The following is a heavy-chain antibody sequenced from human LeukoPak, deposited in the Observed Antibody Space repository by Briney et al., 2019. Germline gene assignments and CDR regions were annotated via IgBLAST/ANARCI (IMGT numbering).Heavy chain of an antibody. J-gene: IGHJ5*02. CDR2: IYYSGST. Sequence: SETLSLTRTVSGGSISSSSYYWGWIRQPPGKGLEWIGSIYYSGSTYYNPSLKSRVTISVDTSKNQFSLKLSSVTAADTAVYYCARDTMVRGVKHGWFDPWGQGTLVTVSS. CDR1: GGSISSSSYY. V-gene: IGHV4-39*02. CDR3: ARDTMVRGVKHGWFDP. D-gene: IGHD3-10*01.